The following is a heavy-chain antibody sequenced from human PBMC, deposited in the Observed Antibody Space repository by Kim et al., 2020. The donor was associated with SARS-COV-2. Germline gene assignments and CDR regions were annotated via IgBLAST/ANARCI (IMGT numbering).Heavy chain of an antibody. CDR2: IYHSVNT. V-gene: IGHV4-4*02. D-gene: IGHD1-26*01. CDR3: ARVNIRGSHRRFDY. Sequence: SETLSLTCAVSGDSITGSNWWTWVRQPPGKGLEWIGEIYHSVNTIYNPSLKSRVTISVDKSKNQFYLNLSSVTDADSAVYYCARVNIRGSHRRFDYWGQGALVTVSS. J-gene: IGHJ4*02. CDR1: GDSITGSNW.